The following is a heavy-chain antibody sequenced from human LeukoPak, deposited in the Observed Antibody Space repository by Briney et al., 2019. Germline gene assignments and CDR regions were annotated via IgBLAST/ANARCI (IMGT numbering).Heavy chain of an antibody. CDR1: GFTFSSYA. CDR3: AKDIGYYYDSSGYWDY. D-gene: IGHD3-22*01. J-gene: IGHJ4*02. CDR2: FSGSGGGT. Sequence: GGSLRLSCAASGFTFSSYAMRWVRQAPGKGLEWVSIFSGSGGGTYYADSVKGRFTISRDNSKNTMYLQMNSLRDEDTAVYYCAKDIGYYYDSSGYWDYWGQGTLVTVSS. V-gene: IGHV3-23*01.